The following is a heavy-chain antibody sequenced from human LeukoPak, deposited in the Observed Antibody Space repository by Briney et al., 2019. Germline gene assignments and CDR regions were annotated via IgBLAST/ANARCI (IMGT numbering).Heavy chain of an antibody. V-gene: IGHV3-7*01. CDR3: ARESTAGYNSSWYGFRN. CDR2: INQDGSEK. CDR1: GFTFNGYW. J-gene: IGHJ1*01. D-gene: IGHD6-13*01. Sequence: GGSLRLSCAASGFTFNGYWMSWVRQAPGKGLERVANINQDGSEKYYVDSVKGRFTISRDNAKNSLFLQMGSLRVEDTAVYYCARESTAGYNSSWYGFRNWGQGTLVSVSS.